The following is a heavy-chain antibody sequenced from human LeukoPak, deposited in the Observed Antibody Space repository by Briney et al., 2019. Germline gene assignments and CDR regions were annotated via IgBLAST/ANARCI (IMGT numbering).Heavy chain of an antibody. CDR1: GFTFSSYS. CDR2: ISSSSSTI. Sequence: PGGSLRLSCAASGFTFSSYSMNWVRQAPGKGLEWVSYISSSSSTIYYADSMKGRFTISRDNSKNSLYLQMNSLRTEDTALYYCAKDIGVGSCNGCLFDYWGQGTLVTVSS. CDR3: AKDIGVGSCNGCLFDY. J-gene: IGHJ4*02. D-gene: IGHD2-15*01. V-gene: IGHV3-48*04.